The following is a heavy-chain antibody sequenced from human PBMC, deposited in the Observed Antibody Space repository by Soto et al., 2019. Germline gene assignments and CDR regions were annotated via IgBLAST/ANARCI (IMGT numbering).Heavy chain of an antibody. CDR1: GGSFSGYY. Sequence: PSETLSLTCAVYGGSFSGYYWSWIRQPPGKGLEWIGEINHSGSTNYNPSLKSRVTISVDTSKNQFSLKLSSVTAADTAVYYCARYDFWKGGMDVWGQGTTVTVSS. V-gene: IGHV4-34*01. CDR2: INHSGST. D-gene: IGHD3-3*01. J-gene: IGHJ6*02. CDR3: ARYDFWKGGMDV.